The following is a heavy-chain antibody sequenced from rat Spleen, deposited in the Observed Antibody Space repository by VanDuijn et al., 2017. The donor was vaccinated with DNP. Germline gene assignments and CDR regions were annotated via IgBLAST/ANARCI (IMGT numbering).Heavy chain of an antibody. J-gene: IGHJ2*01. CDR2: LNSVGST. Sequence: EVHLQESGPGLVKPSQSLSLTCSVTGSSITSIYRWNWIRKFPGNKLEWMGYLNSVGSTNYNPSLKSRISITRDTSKNQFFLQVNSVTTEDTATYYCASRFYDGYYHYFNYWGQGVMVTVSS. CDR3: ASRFYDGYYHYFNY. CDR1: GSSITSIYR. V-gene: IGHV3-3*01. D-gene: IGHD1-12*03.